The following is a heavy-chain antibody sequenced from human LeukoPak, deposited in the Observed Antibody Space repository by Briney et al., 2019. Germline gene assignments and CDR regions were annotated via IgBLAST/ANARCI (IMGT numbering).Heavy chain of an antibody. Sequence: GGSLRLSCAASGFTVSTNYMSWVRQAPGKGLEWVSVIYSRGSTYYADSVKGRFTISRDNSKNTLYLQMNSLRAEDTAVYYCAKDSTVTMVRGVIGYWGQGTLVTVSS. V-gene: IGHV3-66*01. CDR1: GFTVSTNY. CDR3: AKDSTVTMVRGVIGY. J-gene: IGHJ4*02. D-gene: IGHD3-10*01. CDR2: IYSRGST.